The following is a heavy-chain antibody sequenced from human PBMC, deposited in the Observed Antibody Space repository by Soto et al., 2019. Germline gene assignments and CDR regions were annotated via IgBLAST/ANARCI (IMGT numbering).Heavy chain of an antibody. Sequence: QVVLRQWGAGLLRPSETLSLTCGVSGAPFTPYSWNWIRQPPGGGLEWIGEVNHSGGTSYKASFKRRVTISLDTSSVQFSLHFAAMTAADTAGYYCARGWGATGYTSAWQRVAYYHSALDVGGQGTAVTVSS. CDR1: GAPFTPYS. CDR2: VNHSGGT. J-gene: IGHJ6*02. V-gene: IGHV4-34*01. D-gene: IGHD6-19*01. CDR3: ARGWGATGYTSAWQRVAYYHSALDV.